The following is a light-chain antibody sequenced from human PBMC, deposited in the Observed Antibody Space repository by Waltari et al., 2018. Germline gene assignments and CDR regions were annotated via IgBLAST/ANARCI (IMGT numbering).Light chain of an antibody. V-gene: IGLV1-47*01. CDR3: ATWDDSLGGAI. Sequence: QSVLIQPPSVSGTPGQRVTISCSGPNSHIGRNYVYWFAHLPGEAPKLLVFRNDQRPSGVPGRFSGSKSGTSASLAISGLQSEDEADFYCATWDDSLGGAIFGPGTKVTVL. CDR2: RND. CDR1: NSHIGRNY. J-gene: IGLJ1*01.